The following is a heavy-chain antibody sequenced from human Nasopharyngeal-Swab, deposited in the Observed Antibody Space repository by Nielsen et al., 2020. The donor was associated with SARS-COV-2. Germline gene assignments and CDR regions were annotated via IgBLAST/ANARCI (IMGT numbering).Heavy chain of an antibody. D-gene: IGHD3-10*01. CDR2: ISVNGAST. Sequence: GGSLRLSCAASGFTFSSYAMTWVRQAPGKGLEWVSSISVNGASTYYAGSVTGRFTISRDNSRNTLYLQLNSLRAEDTAIYYCAKRVAGKYYYMDVWGKGTTVTVSS. CDR1: GFTFSSYA. CDR3: AKRVAGKYYYMDV. V-gene: IGHV3-23*01. J-gene: IGHJ6*03.